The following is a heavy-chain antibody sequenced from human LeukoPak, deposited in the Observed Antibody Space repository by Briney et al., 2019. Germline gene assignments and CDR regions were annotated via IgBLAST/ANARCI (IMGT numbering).Heavy chain of an antibody. CDR3: AKSIAVAGSELVAFDI. D-gene: IGHD6-19*01. J-gene: IGHJ3*02. Sequence: PGGSLRLSCEASGFTFSRNWMTWVRQAPGKGLEWVANIKADGSEKYYVDSVKGRFTISRDNATNSLHLQMNSLRAADTAVYYCAKSIAVAGSELVAFDIWGQGTMVTVSS. CDR2: IKADGSEK. V-gene: IGHV3-7*05. CDR1: GFTFSRNW.